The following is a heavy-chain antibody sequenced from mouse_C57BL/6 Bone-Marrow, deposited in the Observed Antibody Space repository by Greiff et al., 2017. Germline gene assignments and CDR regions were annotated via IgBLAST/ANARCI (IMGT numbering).Heavy chain of an antibody. Sequence: QVQLQQSGPELVKPGASVKISCKASGYAFSSSWMNWVKQRPGKGLEWIGRIYPGDGDTNYNGKFKGKATLTADKSSSTAYMQLSSLTSGDSAVSFCARGWAPCAYYAMDFWGRGTSVTVTS. CDR3: ARGWAPCAYYAMDF. D-gene: IGHD1-1*02. CDR1: GYAFSSSW. J-gene: IGHJ4*01. V-gene: IGHV1-82*01. CDR2: IYPGDGDT.